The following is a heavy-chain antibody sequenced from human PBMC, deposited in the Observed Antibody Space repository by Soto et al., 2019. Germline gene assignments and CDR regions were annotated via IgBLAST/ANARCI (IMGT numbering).Heavy chain of an antibody. CDR3: ARSIAVPHDAFDI. J-gene: IGHJ3*02. Sequence: SVKVSCKASGGTFSSYAISWVRQAPGQGLEWMGGIIPIFGTANYAQKFQGRVTITADESTSTAYMELSSLRSEDTAVYYCARSIAVPHDAFDIWGQGTMVTVSS. V-gene: IGHV1-69*13. CDR1: GGTFSSYA. CDR2: IIPIFGTA. D-gene: IGHD6-19*01.